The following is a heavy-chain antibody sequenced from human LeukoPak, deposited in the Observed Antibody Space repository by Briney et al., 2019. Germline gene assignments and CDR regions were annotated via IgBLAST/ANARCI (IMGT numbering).Heavy chain of an antibody. J-gene: IGHJ4*02. CDR2: IYYSGST. D-gene: IGHD3-16*02. CDR3: ARDVMITFGGVIVTYFDY. CDR1: GGSISSYY. V-gene: IGHV4-59*01. Sequence: SETLSLTCTVSGGSISSYYWSWIRQPPGKGLEWIGYIYYSGSTNYNPSLKSRVTISVDTSKNQFSLKLSSVTAGDTAVYYCARDVMITFGGVIVTYFDYWGQGTLVTVSS.